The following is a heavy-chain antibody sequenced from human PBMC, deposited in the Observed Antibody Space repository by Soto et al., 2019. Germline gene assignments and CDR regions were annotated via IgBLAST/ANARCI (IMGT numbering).Heavy chain of an antibody. V-gene: IGHV4-59*01. D-gene: IGHD6-19*01. Sequence: SETLSLTCTVSGGSMSSYYWSWIRQPPGKGLEWIGYIYSSGSTNYNPSLRSRVTMSVDASKNQFSLKLSSVTAADTAVFYCARAHTSGWYVIDYWCQGTLVTVSS. CDR1: GGSMSSYY. CDR3: ARAHTSGWYVIDY. J-gene: IGHJ4*02. CDR2: IYSSGST.